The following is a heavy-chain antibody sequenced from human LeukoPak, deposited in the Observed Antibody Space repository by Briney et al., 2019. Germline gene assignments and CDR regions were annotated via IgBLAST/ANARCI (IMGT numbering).Heavy chain of an antibody. CDR3: AREYSSSWYLWFDP. V-gene: IGHV3-33*01. Sequence: GGSLRLSCAASGFTFSSYGMHWVRQAPGKGPEWVAVIWYDGSNKYYADSVKGRFTISRDNSKNTLYLQMNSLRAEDTAVYYCAREYSSSWYLWFDPWGQGTLVTVSS. J-gene: IGHJ5*02. CDR2: IWYDGSNK. CDR1: GFTFSSYG. D-gene: IGHD6-13*01.